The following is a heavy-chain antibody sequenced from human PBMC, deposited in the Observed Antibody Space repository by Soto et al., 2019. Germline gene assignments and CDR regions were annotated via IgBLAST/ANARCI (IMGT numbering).Heavy chain of an antibody. V-gene: IGHV1-2*04. CDR3: ARGVRGYCSGGSCYPYAFDI. CDR2: INPNSGGT. Sequence: GASVKVSCKASGYTFTGYYMHWVRQASGQGLEWMGWINPNSGGTNYAQKFQGWVTMTRDTSISTAYMELSRLRSDDTAVYYCARGVRGYCSGGSCYPYAFDIWGQGTMVTVSS. CDR1: GYTFTGYY. D-gene: IGHD2-15*01. J-gene: IGHJ3*02.